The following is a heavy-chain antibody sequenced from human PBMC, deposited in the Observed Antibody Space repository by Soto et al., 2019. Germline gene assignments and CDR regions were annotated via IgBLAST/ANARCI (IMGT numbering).Heavy chain of an antibody. V-gene: IGHV4-34*01. D-gene: IGHD6-6*01. Sequence: SETLSLTCAVYGGSFSGYYWSWIRQPPGKGLEWIGEINHSGSTNYNPSLKSRVTISVDTSKNQFSLKLSSVTAADTAVCYCARGGVAARPGPVWYFDLWGRGTLVTVSS. CDR2: INHSGST. CDR1: GGSFSGYY. J-gene: IGHJ2*01. CDR3: ARGGVAARPGPVWYFDL.